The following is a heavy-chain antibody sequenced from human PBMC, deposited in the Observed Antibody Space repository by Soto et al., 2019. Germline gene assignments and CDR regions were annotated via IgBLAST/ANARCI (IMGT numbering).Heavy chain of an antibody. CDR1: GFTFSSYE. J-gene: IGHJ6*02. CDR3: ARSTYSNFYYAMDV. V-gene: IGHV3-48*03. D-gene: IGHD4-4*01. Sequence: PGGSLRLSCAASGFTFSSYEMNWVRQAPGKGLEWLSDINSSGRTIYNADVVKGRFTISRDNAENSLYLQMNSLRAEDTAVYYCARSTYSNFYYAMDVWGQGTTVTVYS. CDR2: INSSGRTI.